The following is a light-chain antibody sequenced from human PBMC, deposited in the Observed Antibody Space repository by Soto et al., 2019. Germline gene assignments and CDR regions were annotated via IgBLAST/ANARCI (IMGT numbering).Light chain of an antibody. J-gene: IGKJ4*01. CDR3: RQRYNWPLT. CDR2: DAF. CDR1: QSIGNS. V-gene: IGKV3-11*01. Sequence: TVLTQSPATLSLSPGERATLSCKASQSIGNSLGWFQQKPGQAPRLLIDDAFNRATGIPARFTGSGSGSDFTLTISSLEPEDFGVYYCRQRYNWPLTFDGGTKVEIK.